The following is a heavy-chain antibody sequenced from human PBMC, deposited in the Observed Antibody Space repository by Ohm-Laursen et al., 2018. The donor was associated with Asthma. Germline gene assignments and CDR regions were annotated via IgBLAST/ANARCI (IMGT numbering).Heavy chain of an antibody. CDR2: ISCSSSYI. D-gene: IGHD1-26*01. V-gene: IGHV3-21*01. CDR3: ARDPGIVGATSLDY. Sequence: SLRLSCTASGFTFSSYSMNWVRQAPGKGLEWVSSISCSSSYIYYADSVKGRFTISRDNTKNSLYLQMNSLRAEDTAVYYCARDPGIVGATSLDYWGQGTLVTVSS. CDR1: GFTFSSYS. J-gene: IGHJ4*02.